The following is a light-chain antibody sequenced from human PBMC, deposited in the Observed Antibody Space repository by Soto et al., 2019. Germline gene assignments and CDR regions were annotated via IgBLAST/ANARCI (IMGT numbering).Light chain of an antibody. J-gene: IGLJ1*01. Sequence: QSVLTQPHSVSGSPGQSVTISCTGTSSDVGGYSYVSWYQQHPGKAPELIIYDVTERPSGVPDRFSGPKSGNTASLTISGLQAEDEADYYCCSYTGSYSYVFGIGTKVTVL. CDR2: DVT. V-gene: IGLV2-11*01. CDR1: SSDVGGYSY. CDR3: CSYTGSYSYV.